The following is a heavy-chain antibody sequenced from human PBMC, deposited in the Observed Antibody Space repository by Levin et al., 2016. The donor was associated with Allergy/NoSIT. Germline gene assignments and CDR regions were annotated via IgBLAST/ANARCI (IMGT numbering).Heavy chain of an antibody. D-gene: IGHD6-19*01. Sequence: GESLKISCTASGFSFRNYAMNWVRQAPGKGLEWVAGISGNGGSTYYADSVKGRFTISRDNSKNTLYLQMNSLRAEDTAVYYCARDSFDHSGWPNPSQSWGQGTLVTVSS. J-gene: IGHJ4*02. CDR3: ARDSFDHSGWPNPSQS. CDR2: ISGNGGST. CDR1: GFSFRNYA. V-gene: IGHV3-23*01.